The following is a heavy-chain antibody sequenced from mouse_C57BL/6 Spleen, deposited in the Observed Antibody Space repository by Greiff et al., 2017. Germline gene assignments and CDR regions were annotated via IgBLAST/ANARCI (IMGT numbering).Heavy chain of an antibody. CDR2: INPYNGGT. CDR3: ARGSFSYGSDWYFDV. Sequence: EVQLQESGPVLVKPGASVKMSCKASGYTFTDYYMNWVKQSHGKSLEWIGVINPYNGGTSYNQKFKGKATLTVDKSSSTAYMELNSLTSEDSAVYYCARGSFSYGSDWYFDVWGTGTTVTVSS. V-gene: IGHV1-19*01. CDR1: GYTFTDYY. J-gene: IGHJ1*03. D-gene: IGHD1-1*01.